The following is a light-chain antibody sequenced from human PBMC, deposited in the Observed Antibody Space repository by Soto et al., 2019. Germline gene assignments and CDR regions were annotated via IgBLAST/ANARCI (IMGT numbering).Light chain of an antibody. J-gene: IGKJ1*01. CDR1: QSLLHSNGYNF. Sequence: DIVMTQSPLSLPVTPGEPASISCRSSQSLLHSNGYNFLDWYLQKPGQSPQLLIYLASNRDSGVPDRFSGSGSGTDFTLKISRVEAEDVGVYYCMQSLQAPWTFGQGTKVEIK. CDR2: LAS. V-gene: IGKV2-28*01. CDR3: MQSLQAPWT.